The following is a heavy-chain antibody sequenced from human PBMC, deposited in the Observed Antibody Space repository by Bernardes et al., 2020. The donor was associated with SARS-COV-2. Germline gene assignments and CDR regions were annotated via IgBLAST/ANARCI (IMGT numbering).Heavy chain of an antibody. V-gene: IGHV3-64D*08. CDR1: GFSFSLYA. J-gene: IGHJ4*02. D-gene: IGHD5-12*01. Sequence: GGSLRLSCSASGFSFSLYAMHWVRQAPGKGLEHVSAINSDGGGTYYADSVKGRFTVSRDISKNTLYLQMSSLRPADTAVYYCVRDNGQNYYYGGHWGQGTLVTVSS. CDR3: VRDNGQNYYYGGH. CDR2: INSDGGGT.